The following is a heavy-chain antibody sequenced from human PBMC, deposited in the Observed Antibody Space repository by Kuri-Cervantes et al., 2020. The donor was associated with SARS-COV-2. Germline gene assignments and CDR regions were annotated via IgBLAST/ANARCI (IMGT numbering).Heavy chain of an antibody. J-gene: IGHJ3*02. Sequence: ASVQVSCKASGYTFTSYGISWVRQAPGQGLEWMGWISAYNGNTNYAQKLQGRVTMTTDTSTSTAYMELRSLRSDDTAVYYCARPRGIVVVPAAMGGAFDIWGQGTMVTVSS. D-gene: IGHD2-2*01. V-gene: IGHV1-18*01. CDR3: ARPRGIVVVPAAMGGAFDI. CDR2: ISAYNGNT. CDR1: GYTFTSYG.